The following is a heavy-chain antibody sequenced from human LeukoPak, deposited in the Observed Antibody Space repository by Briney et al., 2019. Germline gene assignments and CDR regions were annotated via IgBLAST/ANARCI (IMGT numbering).Heavy chain of an antibody. CDR3: ARAPDAFDI. V-gene: IGHV3-72*01. CDR2: TSNKANSYTT. Sequence: PGGSLRLSCAASGFTFSDHYMDWVHQAPGKGLEWVGRTSNKANSYTTEYAASVKGRFTISRDDSKNSLYLQMNSLKTEDTAVYYCARAPDAFDIWGQGTMVTVSS. J-gene: IGHJ3*02. CDR1: GFTFSDHY.